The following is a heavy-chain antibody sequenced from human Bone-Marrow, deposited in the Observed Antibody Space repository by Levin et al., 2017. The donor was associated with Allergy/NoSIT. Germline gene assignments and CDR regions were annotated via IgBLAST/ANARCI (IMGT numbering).Heavy chain of an antibody. V-gene: IGHV5-10-1*01. D-gene: IGHD5-12*01. J-gene: IGHJ4*02. CDR3: ARRSEGYNGFGSLDS. CDR2: IDSSET. Sequence: GGSLRLSCQGSGYSFSSYWINWVRLMPGKGLEWMGRIDSSETNYSPSFQGHVTFSLDKSKNTAYLQWSSLKASDTAVYFCARRSEGYNGFGSLDSWGQGTLVTVSS. CDR1: GYSFSSYW.